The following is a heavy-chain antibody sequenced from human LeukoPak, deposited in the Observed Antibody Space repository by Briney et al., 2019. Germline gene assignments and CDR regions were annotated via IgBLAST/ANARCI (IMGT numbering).Heavy chain of an antibody. CDR1: GYTFTSYA. V-gene: IGHV7-4-1*02. D-gene: IGHD6-13*01. J-gene: IGHJ6*03. Sequence: ASVKVSCKASGYTFTSYAMNWVRQAPGQGLEWMGWINTNTGNPTYAQGFAGRFVFSLDTSVSTAYLHISSLKAEGTAVYYCAKAAATNDYSLFYMDVWGKGTTVTVSS. CDR3: AKAAATNDYSLFYMDV. CDR2: INTNTGNP.